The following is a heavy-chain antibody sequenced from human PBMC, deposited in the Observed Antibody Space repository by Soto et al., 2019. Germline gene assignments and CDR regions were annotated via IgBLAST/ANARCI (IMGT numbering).Heavy chain of an antibody. V-gene: IGHV2-5*01. D-gene: IGHD3-16*02. J-gene: IGHJ5*02. Sequence: KESGPTLVKPTQTLSLTCTVSGFSLATVGEGVGWVRQPPGKALEWLALIYWNDEKRFSPSLESRLTITKDTSKNQVVLTMTNMNSVDTARYFWGPRGAWGSYPQGRFDPWGQGTLVTVSS. CDR3: GPRGAWGSYPQGRFDP. CDR1: GFSLATVGEG. CDR2: IYWNDEK.